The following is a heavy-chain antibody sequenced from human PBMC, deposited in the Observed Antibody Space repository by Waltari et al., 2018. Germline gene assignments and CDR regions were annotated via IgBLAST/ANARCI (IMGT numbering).Heavy chain of an antibody. Sequence: SGYYGSWIRQPPGKGLEWIGEINHSGSTNYNPSLKSRVTISVDTSKNQFSLKLSSVTAADTAVYYCARALGLMVDYWGQGTLVTVSS. J-gene: IGHJ4*02. CDR2: INHSGST. V-gene: IGHV4-34*01. CDR3: ARALGLMVDY. CDR1: SGYY.